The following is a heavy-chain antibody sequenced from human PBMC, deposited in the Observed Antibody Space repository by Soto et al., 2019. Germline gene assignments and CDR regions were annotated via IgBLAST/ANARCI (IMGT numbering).Heavy chain of an antibody. V-gene: IGHV3-15*01. CDR1: GFTFSNAW. CDR2: IKSKTDGGTT. Sequence: GGSPRLSCAAPGFTFSNAWMSWVRQAPGKGLEWVGRIKSKTDGGTTDYAAPVKGRFTISRDDSKNTLYLQMNSLKTEDTAVYYCTTEALAMYMDVWGKGTTVTVSS. CDR3: TTEALAMYMDV. D-gene: IGHD2-2*01. J-gene: IGHJ6*03.